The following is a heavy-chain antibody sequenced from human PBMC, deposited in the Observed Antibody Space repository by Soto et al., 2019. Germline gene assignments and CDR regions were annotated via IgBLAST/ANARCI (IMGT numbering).Heavy chain of an antibody. CDR3: ARLRSYYSGYDPAHDAFDI. CDR2: IYYSGST. Sequence: ASETLSLTCTVSGGSISSYYWSWIRQPPGKGLEWIGYIYYSGSTNYNPSLKSRVTISVDTSKNQFSLKLSSVTAADTAVYYCARLRSYYSGYDPAHDAFDIWGQGTMVTVSS. V-gene: IGHV4-59*08. J-gene: IGHJ3*02. CDR1: GGSISSYY. D-gene: IGHD5-12*01.